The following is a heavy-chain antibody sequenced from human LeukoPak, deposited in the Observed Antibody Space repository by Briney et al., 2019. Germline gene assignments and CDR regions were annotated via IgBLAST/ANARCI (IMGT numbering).Heavy chain of an antibody. CDR1: GFTLKNYW. CDR3: AKDTARYFDWLAINWFDP. V-gene: IGHV3-7*01. CDR2: INQDGSEK. Sequence: GGSLRLSCGASGFTLKNYWMSWVRQAPGKGLEWVANINQDGSEKYYVDSVKGRLTISRDNAKNSLYLQMNSLRAEDTAVYYCAKDTARYFDWLAINWFDPWGQGTLVTVSS. J-gene: IGHJ5*02. D-gene: IGHD3-9*01.